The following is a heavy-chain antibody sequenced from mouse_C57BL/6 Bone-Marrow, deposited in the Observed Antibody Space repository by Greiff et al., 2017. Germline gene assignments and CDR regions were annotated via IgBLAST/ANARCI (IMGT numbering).Heavy chain of an antibody. CDR2: ISGGGGNT. D-gene: IGHD1-1*01. V-gene: IGHV5-9*01. CDR1: GFTFSSYT. CDR3: SRQVTTVLATKYFDV. Sequence: EVNLVESGGGLVKPGGSLKLSCAASGFTFSSYTMSWVRQTPEKRLQWVAAISGGGGNTYYPDSVKGRFTISRDNEKNILYLQMSSLRSEDTALYYCSRQVTTVLATKYFDVWGTGAPVTVS. J-gene: IGHJ1*03.